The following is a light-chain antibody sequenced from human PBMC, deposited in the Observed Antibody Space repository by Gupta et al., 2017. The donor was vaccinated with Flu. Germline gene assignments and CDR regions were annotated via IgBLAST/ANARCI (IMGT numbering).Light chain of an antibody. CDR1: QSVSSF. CDR3: QQRSDSFT. V-gene: IGKV3-11*01. J-gene: IGKJ4*01. Sequence: EIVLTQSPATLSLSPGDRATLSCRASQSVSSFLAWYQQKPGQAPRLIIYDVSKRASGIPARFSGSGWGTDFTLTSSRREHEDFAVYCWQQRSDSFTFGRGTKVEIK. CDR2: DVS.